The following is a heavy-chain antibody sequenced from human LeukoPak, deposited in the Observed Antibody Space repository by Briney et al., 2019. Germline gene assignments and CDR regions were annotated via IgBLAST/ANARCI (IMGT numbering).Heavy chain of an antibody. CDR2: IIPSGHTT. J-gene: IGHJ4*02. D-gene: IGHD5-24*01. CDR1: GFTFSSYE. Sequence: GGSLRPSCAASGFTFSSYEMNWVRQAPGKGLEWVSGIIPSGHTTYYADSVRGRFTISRDNSRNTLYLQMNSLRAEDTAVYYCAKDDRWLQFCCWGQGTLVTVSA. V-gene: IGHV3-23*01. CDR3: AKDDRWLQFCC.